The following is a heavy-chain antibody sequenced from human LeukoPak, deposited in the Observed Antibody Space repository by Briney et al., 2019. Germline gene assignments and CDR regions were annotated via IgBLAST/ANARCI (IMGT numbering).Heavy chain of an antibody. D-gene: IGHD1-26*01. CDR2: ISYDESIT. J-gene: IGHJ3*02. CDR3: ARGGSYLSAFDI. Sequence: GGSLKLSCAASGFTFSSFAMHWVRQAPGKGLEWVAVISYDESITYYADSVKGRFTISRDNSKNTLYLQMNSLRAEDTAVYYCARGGSYLSAFDIWGQGTMVTVSS. V-gene: IGHV3-30*14. CDR1: GFTFSSFA.